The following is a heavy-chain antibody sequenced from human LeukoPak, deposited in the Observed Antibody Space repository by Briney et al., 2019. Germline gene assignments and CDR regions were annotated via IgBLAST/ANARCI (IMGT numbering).Heavy chain of an antibody. V-gene: IGHV4-61*02. CDR1: GGSVSSGSYY. CDR3: AGQVGYFDY. J-gene: IGHJ4*02. D-gene: IGHD1-26*01. CDR2: ISTSGNT. Sequence: SETLSLTCTASGGSVSSGSYYWSWIRQPAGRELEWIGRISTSGNTNYNPSLKSRVTISRDMSKNQFPLRLSSVTAADTAVYYCAGQVGYFDYWGQGTLVTVSS.